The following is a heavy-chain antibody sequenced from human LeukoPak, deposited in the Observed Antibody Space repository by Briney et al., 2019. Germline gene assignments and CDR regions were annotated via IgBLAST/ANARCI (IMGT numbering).Heavy chain of an antibody. Sequence: PSETLSLTCAVYGGSFSGYYWSWIRQPPGKGLEWIGEINHSGSTNYNPSLKSRVTISVDTSKSQFSLKLSSVTAADTAVYYCARGPWYYYDSSGYLYWGQGTLVTVSS. CDR1: GGSFSGYY. J-gene: IGHJ4*02. CDR3: ARGPWYYYDSSGYLY. V-gene: IGHV4-34*01. D-gene: IGHD3-22*01. CDR2: INHSGST.